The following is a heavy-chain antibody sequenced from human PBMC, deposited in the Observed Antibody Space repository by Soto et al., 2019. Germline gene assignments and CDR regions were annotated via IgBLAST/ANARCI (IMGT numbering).Heavy chain of an antibody. CDR2: IYHSGST. Sequence: QVQLQESGPGLVKPSGTLSLTCAVSGGSISSSNWWSWVRQPPGKGLEWIGEIYHSGSTNYNPPLKSRVTISLDKSKKQFSLKLSSVTAADTAVYYCARDPGDGDYEGYYYYGMDVWGQGTTVTVSS. V-gene: IGHV4-4*02. D-gene: IGHD4-17*01. CDR1: GGSISSSNW. J-gene: IGHJ6*02. CDR3: ARDPGDGDYEGYYYYGMDV.